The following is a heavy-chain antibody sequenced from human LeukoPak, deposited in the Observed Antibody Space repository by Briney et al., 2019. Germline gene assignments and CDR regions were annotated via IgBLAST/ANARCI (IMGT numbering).Heavy chain of an antibody. CDR1: GYSISSGYY. J-gene: IGHJ6*04. V-gene: IGHV4-38-2*02. D-gene: IGHD6-13*01. CDR3: ARDTGSSSGGGSGMDV. Sequence: SETLSLTCAVSGYSISSGYYWGWIRPRPGKGVEWIGNIYHSGSTLYNPSLKSRVTISVDTSTTQFSLNLSSVTAADTAVYYCARDTGSSSGGGSGMDVWGKGTTVTVSS. CDR2: IYHSGST.